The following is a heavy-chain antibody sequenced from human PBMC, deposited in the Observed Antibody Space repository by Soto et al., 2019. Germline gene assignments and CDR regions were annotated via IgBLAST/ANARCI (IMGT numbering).Heavy chain of an antibody. CDR2: IWYDGSNK. Sequence: QSGGALLVSCAASGFTFSIYGMPWARQAPGKGLDWVAVIWYDGSNKYYADSVKGRFTISRDNSKNTLYLQMNSLRAEDTAVYYCARGKSVVVQENYGMDVWGQGTTVTVSS. V-gene: IGHV3-33*01. CDR1: GFTFSIYG. J-gene: IGHJ6*01. CDR3: ARGKSVVVQENYGMDV. D-gene: IGHD2-2*01.